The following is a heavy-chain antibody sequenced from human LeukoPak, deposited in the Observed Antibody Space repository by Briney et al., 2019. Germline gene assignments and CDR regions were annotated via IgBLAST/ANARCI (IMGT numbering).Heavy chain of an antibody. CDR2: IWDDGSNK. CDR1: GFNFSGFG. CDR3: AKPPPGNYDDHGTVFQH. Sequence: PGGSLRLSCAASGFNFSGFGMHWVRQAPGKGLEWVTFIWDDGSNKYYADSVKGRFTISRDNSKNTLYLQMNSLRAEDTAVYYCAKPPPGNYDDHGTVFQHWGQGTLVTVSS. D-gene: IGHD1-7*01. J-gene: IGHJ1*01. V-gene: IGHV3-30*02.